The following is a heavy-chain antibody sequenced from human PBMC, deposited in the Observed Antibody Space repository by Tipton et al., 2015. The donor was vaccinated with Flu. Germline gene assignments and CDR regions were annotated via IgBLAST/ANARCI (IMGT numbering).Heavy chain of an antibody. Sequence: QLVQSGGGLIQRGGSLRLSCAASEFTFSSYWMSWVRQAPGKGLEWVSGITGSDTFYADSVRGRFTLFGDNSRTIVYLQMNSLRVEDTAVYYCARGHSRSPTTIDQEDCDQWGQGTTVTVS. V-gene: IGHV3-23*04. CDR2: ITGSDT. CDR1: EFTFSSYW. D-gene: IGHD2/OR15-2a*01. CDR3: ARGHSRSPTTIDQEDCDQ. J-gene: IGHJ6*02.